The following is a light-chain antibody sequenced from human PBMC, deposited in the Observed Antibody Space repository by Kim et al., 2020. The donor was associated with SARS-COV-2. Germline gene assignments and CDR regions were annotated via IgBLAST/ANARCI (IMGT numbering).Light chain of an antibody. Sequence: PGERATLSCRAGQSVSGYLAWYQQKPGQAPRLLIYDASNRATGIPARFSGSGSGTDFTLTISSLEPEDFAVYYCQQRSNWPPITFGQGTRLEIK. CDR1: QSVSGY. CDR2: DAS. CDR3: QQRSNWPPIT. V-gene: IGKV3-11*01. J-gene: IGKJ5*01.